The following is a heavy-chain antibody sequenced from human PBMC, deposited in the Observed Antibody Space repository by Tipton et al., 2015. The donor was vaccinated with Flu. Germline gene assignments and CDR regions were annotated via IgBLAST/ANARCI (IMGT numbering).Heavy chain of an antibody. J-gene: IGHJ4*02. CDR3: ARGVGGIVIAKTRGLDY. CDR1: GYTFTGYY. D-gene: IGHD3-16*01. V-gene: IGHV1-2*04. Sequence: QVQLVQSGAEVKKPGASVKVSCKASGYTFTGYYMHWVRQAPGQGLEWMGWINPNSGGTNYAQKFQGWVTMTRDTSISTAYMELSRLRSDDTAVYYCARGVGGIVIAKTRGLDYWGQGTLVTVSS. CDR2: INPNSGGT.